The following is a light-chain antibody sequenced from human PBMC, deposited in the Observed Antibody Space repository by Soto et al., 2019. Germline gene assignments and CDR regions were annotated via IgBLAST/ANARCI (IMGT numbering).Light chain of an antibody. V-gene: IGKV3-15*01. J-gene: IGKJ4*01. CDR1: QSVSTN. CDR2: DKS. CDR3: QQYNSLPPLT. Sequence: EIVMTQSPATLSVSPGERAILSCWASQSVSTNLAWYQQKPGQAPRLIIHDKSIRATGVPARFTGSGSGTEFTLTISSLQSEDSAVYYCQQYNSLPPLTFGVGTKVEIK.